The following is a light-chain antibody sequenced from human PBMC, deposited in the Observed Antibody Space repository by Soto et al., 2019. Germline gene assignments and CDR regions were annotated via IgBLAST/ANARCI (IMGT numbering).Light chain of an antibody. CDR1: NSDVGGYNY. CDR3: NSYTSKSTGV. Sequence: QSALTQPASVPGSPGQSITISCTGTNSDVGGYNYVSWYQQHPGKAPKLIIYEVSNRPSGVSNRFSGSKSGNTASLTISGLQAEDEADYYCNSYTSKSTGVFGTGTKVTVL. V-gene: IGLV2-14*01. CDR2: EVS. J-gene: IGLJ1*01.